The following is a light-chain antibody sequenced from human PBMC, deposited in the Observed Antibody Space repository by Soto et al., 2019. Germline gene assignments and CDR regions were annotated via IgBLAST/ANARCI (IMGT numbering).Light chain of an antibody. CDR2: AAS. V-gene: IGKV1-27*01. CDR1: QGISNY. J-gene: IGKJ1*01. Sequence: DIQMSQSPSSLSASVGDRATITCRASQGISNYLAWYQQKPGKVPKLLIYAASTLQSGVPSRFSGSGSGTDFTLTISRLQPEDVATYYCQKYNNPPLTFGQGTPVDNK. CDR3: QKYNNPPLT.